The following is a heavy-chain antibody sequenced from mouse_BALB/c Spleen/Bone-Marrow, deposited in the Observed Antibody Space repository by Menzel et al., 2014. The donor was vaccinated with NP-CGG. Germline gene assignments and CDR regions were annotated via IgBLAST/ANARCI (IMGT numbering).Heavy chain of an antibody. CDR1: GFTFSDYY. D-gene: IGHD2-12*01. J-gene: IGHJ1*01. CDR3: ARDRNNDIHWYLDV. V-gene: IGHV7-3*02. Sequence: EVMLVESGGGLVQPGGSLRLSCATSGFTFSDYYMSWVRQPPGKAPEWLGFIRNKAKGYTTEYIPSVKGRFTISRDNSQSMLYLQMNTLRAEDSATYYCARDRNNDIHWYLDVWGAGTTVTASS. CDR2: IRNKAKGYTT.